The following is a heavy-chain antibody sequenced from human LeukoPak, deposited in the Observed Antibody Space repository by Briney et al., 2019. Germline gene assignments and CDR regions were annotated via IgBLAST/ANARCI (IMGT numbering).Heavy chain of an antibody. V-gene: IGHV4-59*01. CDR1: GGSITNDY. CDR3: ATSYDHGWLIGS. D-gene: IGHD3-16*01. Sequence: SETLSLTCTVSGGSITNDYWNWIRQSSGKQLEWVGSIHYSGTINYSPSLKSRITISLDTSKNQFSLKLSSVTAADTAMYYCATSYDHGWLIGSWGQGTLVTVSS. CDR2: IHYSGTI. J-gene: IGHJ4*02.